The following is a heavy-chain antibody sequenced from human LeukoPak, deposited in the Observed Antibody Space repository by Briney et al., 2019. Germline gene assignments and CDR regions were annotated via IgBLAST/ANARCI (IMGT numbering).Heavy chain of an antibody. CDR1: GFTSGFTFSDAW. V-gene: IGHV3-15*01. J-gene: IGHJ4*02. Sequence: PGGSLRLSCAASGFTSGFTFSDAWMSWVRQAPGKGLEWVGRIKSKTDGGTTDYAAPVKGRFTISRDDSKNTLYLQMNSLKTEDTAVYYCTVRSGGSWGHFDYWGQGTLVTVSS. D-gene: IGHD2-15*01. CDR3: TVRSGGSWGHFDY. CDR2: IKSKTDGGTT.